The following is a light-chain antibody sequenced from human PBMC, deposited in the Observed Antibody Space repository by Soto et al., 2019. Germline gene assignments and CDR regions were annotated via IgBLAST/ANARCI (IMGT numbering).Light chain of an antibody. CDR1: ENVRTF. V-gene: IGKV3-11*01. CDR3: QQYGSSPH. Sequence: EVVLTQSPATLSLSPGERATLSCRASENVRTFVDWYQQKPGQAPRLLIFGASNRATGIPARFSGSGSGTDFTLTISNLEPEDFAVYYCQQYGSSPHFGQGTRLEIK. J-gene: IGKJ5*01. CDR2: GAS.